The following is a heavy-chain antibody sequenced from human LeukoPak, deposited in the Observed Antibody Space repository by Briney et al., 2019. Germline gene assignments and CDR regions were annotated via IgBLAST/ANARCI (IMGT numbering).Heavy chain of an antibody. V-gene: IGHV4-59*01. Sequence: PSETLSLTCTVSGDSISSYHWSWIRQPPGKGLEWIGYIYYTGSTNYNPSLKSRVTISVDTSKKQFSLKLRSVTAADTAVYYCALGYCINGVCYGLDYWGQGTLVTVSS. CDR2: IYYTGST. CDR3: ALGYCINGVCYGLDY. J-gene: IGHJ4*02. D-gene: IGHD2-8*01. CDR1: GDSISSYH.